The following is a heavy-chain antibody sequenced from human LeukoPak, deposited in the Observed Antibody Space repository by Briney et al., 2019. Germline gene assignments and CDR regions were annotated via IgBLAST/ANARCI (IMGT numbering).Heavy chain of an antibody. J-gene: IGHJ4*02. CDR3: TRATAGFDY. V-gene: IGHV3-23*01. Sequence: PGGSLRLSCAASGFTFSSYAMSWVRQAPGKGLEWVSAISGSGGSTYYADSVKGRFTISRENAKNSLYLQMNNLRVGDTAVYYCTRATAGFDYWGQGTLVTVSS. CDR1: GFTFSSYA. CDR2: ISGSGGST.